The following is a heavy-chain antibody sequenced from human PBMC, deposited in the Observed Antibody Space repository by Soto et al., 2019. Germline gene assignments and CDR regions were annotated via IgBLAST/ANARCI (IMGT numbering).Heavy chain of an antibody. CDR1: GGTFSRYT. D-gene: IGHD2-15*01. CDR3: ASHFTGVLVLGASPPGGDNYGWDV. J-gene: IGHJ6*02. V-gene: IGHV1-69*02. CDR2: IIPILDIP. Sequence: QVQLVQSGAEVKKPGSSVKVSCKASGGTFSRYTISWVRQAPGQGLEWMGRIIPILDIPNYAQNFQGRGTITADKPTSTAYMELSSLRSDDTAVYYCASHFTGVLVLGASPPGGDNYGWDVWGQGTTVTVSS.